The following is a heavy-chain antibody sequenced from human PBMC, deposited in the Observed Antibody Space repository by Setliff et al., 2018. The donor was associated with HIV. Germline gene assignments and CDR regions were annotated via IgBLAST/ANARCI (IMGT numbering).Heavy chain of an antibody. CDR1: GFTFSSYE. V-gene: IGHV3-48*03. CDR2: ISSSGSTI. J-gene: IGHJ4*02. Sequence: GSLRLSCVASGFTFSSYEMNWVRQAPGKGLEWVSYISSSGSTIYYADSAKGRFTISRGNAKNSLYLQMNSLRAEDTAVYYCARDLSPGITAPLDYWGQGTLVTVSS. CDR3: ARDLSPGITAPLDY. D-gene: IGHD6-13*01.